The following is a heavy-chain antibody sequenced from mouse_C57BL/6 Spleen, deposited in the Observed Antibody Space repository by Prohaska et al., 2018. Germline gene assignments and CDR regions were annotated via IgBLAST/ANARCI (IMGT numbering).Heavy chain of an antibody. D-gene: IGHD1-1*01. V-gene: IGHV10-1*01. J-gene: IGHJ2*01. Sequence: EVQLVESGGGLVQPKGSLKLSCAASGFSFNTYAMNWVRQAPGKGLEWVARIRSKSNNYATYYADSVKDRFTISRDDSESMLYLQMNNLKTEDTAMYYCVRHADGSSLDYWGQGTTLTVSS. CDR1: GFSFNTYA. CDR3: VRHADGSSLDY. CDR2: IRSKSNNYAT.